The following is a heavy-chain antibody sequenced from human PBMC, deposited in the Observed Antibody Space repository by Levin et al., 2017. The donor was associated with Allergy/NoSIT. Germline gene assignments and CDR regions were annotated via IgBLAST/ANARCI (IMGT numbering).Heavy chain of an antibody. D-gene: IGHD6-19*01. CDR2: IYPGDSDT. V-gene: IGHV5-51*01. J-gene: IGHJ3*02. CDR1: GYSFTSYW. Sequence: NRGESLKISCKGSGYSFTSYWIGWVRQMPGKGLEWMGIIYPGDSDTRYSPSFQGQVTISADKSISTAYLQWSSLKASDTAMYYCARPRGAVAGTNAFDSWGQGTMVTVSS. CDR3: ARPRGAVAGTNAFDS.